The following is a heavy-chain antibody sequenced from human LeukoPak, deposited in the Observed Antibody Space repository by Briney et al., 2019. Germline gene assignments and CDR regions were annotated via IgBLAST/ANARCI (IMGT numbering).Heavy chain of an antibody. CDR2: IRYDGSNK. CDR3: AKSGRGYCSSTSCYGLDY. J-gene: IGHJ4*02. D-gene: IGHD2-2*01. Sequence: GGSLRLSCAASGFTFSSYGMHWVRQAPGKGLEWVAFIRYDGSNKYYADSVKGRFTISRDNSKNTLYLQMNSLRAEDTAVYYCAKSGRGYCSSTSCYGLDYWGQGTLVTVSS. V-gene: IGHV3-30*02. CDR1: GFTFSSYG.